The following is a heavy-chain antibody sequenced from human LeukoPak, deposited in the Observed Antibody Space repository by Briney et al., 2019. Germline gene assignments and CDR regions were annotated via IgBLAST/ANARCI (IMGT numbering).Heavy chain of an antibody. Sequence: GASVKVSRKASGYTFTSYGISWVRQAPGQGLEWMGWISAYNGNTNYAQKLQGRVTMTTDTSTSTAYMELRSLRSDDTAVYYCARDPRFGIEEYNWFDPWGQGTLVTVSS. J-gene: IGHJ5*02. V-gene: IGHV1-18*01. CDR3: ARDPRFGIEEYNWFDP. CDR1: GYTFTSYG. D-gene: IGHD1-14*01. CDR2: ISAYNGNT.